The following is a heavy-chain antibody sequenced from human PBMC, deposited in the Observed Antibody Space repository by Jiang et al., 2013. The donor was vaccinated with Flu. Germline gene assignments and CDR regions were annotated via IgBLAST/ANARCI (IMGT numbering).Heavy chain of an antibody. J-gene: IGHJ5*02. CDR2: ISGSGGST. D-gene: IGHD3-3*01. CDR1: GFTFSSYA. CDR3: AKLELRFLEWFQANWFDP. V-gene: IGHV3-23*04. Sequence: VQLVESGGGLVQPGGSLRLSCAASGFTFSSYAMSWVRQAPGKGLEWVSAISGSGGSTYYADSVKGRFTISRDNSKNTLYLQMNSLRAEDTAVYYCAKLELRFLEWFQANWFDPWGQGTLVTVS.